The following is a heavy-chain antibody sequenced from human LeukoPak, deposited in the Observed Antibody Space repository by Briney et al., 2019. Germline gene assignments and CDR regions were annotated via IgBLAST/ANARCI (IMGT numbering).Heavy chain of an antibody. D-gene: IGHD3-10*01. CDR1: GFMFRSYV. J-gene: IGHJ4*02. CDR3: AKGAYYSGSGSSWLFDY. V-gene: IGHV3-23*01. CDR2: IRGSGDTT. Sequence: GGSLRLSCAASGFMFRSYVMSWVRLAPGKGLEWVSSIRGSGDTTYYPDSVKGRFSISRDNSRNTLYLQMNSLRAEDTAVYYCAKGAYYSGSGSSWLFDYWGEGALVTVSS.